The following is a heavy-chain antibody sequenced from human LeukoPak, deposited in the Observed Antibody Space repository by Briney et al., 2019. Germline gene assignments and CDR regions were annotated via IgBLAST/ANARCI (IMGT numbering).Heavy chain of an antibody. CDR1: GFTFSSYG. CDR2: ISYDGSNK. D-gene: IGHD6-6*01. V-gene: IGHV3-30*18. Sequence: GGSLRLSCAASGFTFSSYGMHWVRQAPGKGLEWVAVISYDGSNKYYADSVKGRFTISRDNSKNTLYLQMNSLRAEDTAVYYCAKDEYSSSSYYFDYWGQGTLVTVSS. CDR3: AKDEYSSSSYYFDY. J-gene: IGHJ4*02.